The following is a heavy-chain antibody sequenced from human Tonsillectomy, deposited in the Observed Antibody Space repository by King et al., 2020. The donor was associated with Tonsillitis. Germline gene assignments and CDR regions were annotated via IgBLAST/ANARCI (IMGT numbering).Heavy chain of an antibody. CDR2: IYYNGST. D-gene: IGHD3-3*01. CDR3: AAQTYYDFWSGYNFDY. V-gene: IGHV4-59*01. J-gene: IGHJ4*02. CDR1: GRSISSYY. Sequence: QLQESGPGLLKPSETLSLTCTVSGRSISSYYWSWIRQPPGKGLEWIRCIYYNGSTNYNPSLKSRVTISVDTSKNQISLKLSSVTAADTALYYCAAQTYYDFWSGYNFDYWGQGTLVTVSS.